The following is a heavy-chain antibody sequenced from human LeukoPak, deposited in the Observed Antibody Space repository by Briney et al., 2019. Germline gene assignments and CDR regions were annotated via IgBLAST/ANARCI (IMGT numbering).Heavy chain of an antibody. CDR2: ISSGSSHI. Sequence: GGSLRLSCAASGFTFSSYSMNWVRQAPGKGLEWVSFISSGSSHILYADSGKGRFTISRDNAKNSLYLQMNSLRAEDTAVYYCARLLSGSYYYHYAMDVWGQGTTVTVSS. CDR1: GFTFSSYS. CDR3: ARLLSGSYYYHYAMDV. J-gene: IGHJ6*02. D-gene: IGHD3-10*01. V-gene: IGHV3-21*01.